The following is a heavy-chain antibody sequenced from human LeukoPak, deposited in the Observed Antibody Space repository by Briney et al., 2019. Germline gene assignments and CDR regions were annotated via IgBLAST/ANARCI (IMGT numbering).Heavy chain of an antibody. Sequence: GGSLRLSCAASGFTFSQYWMSWVRQAPGKGLEWVANIKHDGSEKQDGSEKNYVDSVKGRFTISRDNAKNSLYLQMNSLRAEDTALYYCAKAVYGDFQSTVDYWGRGTLVTVSS. CDR2: IKHDGSEKQDGSEK. CDR1: GFTFSQYW. V-gene: IGHV3-7*03. CDR3: AKAVYGDFQSTVDY. D-gene: IGHD4-17*01. J-gene: IGHJ4*02.